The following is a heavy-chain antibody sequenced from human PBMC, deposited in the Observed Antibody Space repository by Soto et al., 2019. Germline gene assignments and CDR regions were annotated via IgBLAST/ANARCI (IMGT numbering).Heavy chain of an antibody. Sequence: PGGSLRLSCAASGFTFSSYSMHWVRQAPGKGLEWVAVISYDGSNKYYADSVKGGFTISRDNSKNTLYLQMNSLRAEDTAVYYCARAVNWNRIGWFDPWGRGTLVTGSS. CDR1: GFTFSSYS. CDR2: ISYDGSNK. V-gene: IGHV3-30-3*01. J-gene: IGHJ5*02. D-gene: IGHD1-1*01. CDR3: ARAVNWNRIGWFDP.